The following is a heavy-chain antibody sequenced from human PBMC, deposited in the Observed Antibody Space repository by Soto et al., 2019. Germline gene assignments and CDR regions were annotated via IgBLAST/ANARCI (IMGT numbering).Heavy chain of an antibody. J-gene: IGHJ3*02. CDR1: GFTFNTYW. CDR2: IESNGGLT. D-gene: IGHD2-15*01. CDR3: ARLVAPPVFDI. V-gene: IGHV3-74*01. Sequence: PGGSLRLSCAASGFTFNTYWMHWVRQAPGKGLVWVSRIESNGGLTNYADSVKGRFTISRDNAKNTLYLQMNSLRAEDTAMYYCARLVAPPVFDIWGQGTLVTVSS.